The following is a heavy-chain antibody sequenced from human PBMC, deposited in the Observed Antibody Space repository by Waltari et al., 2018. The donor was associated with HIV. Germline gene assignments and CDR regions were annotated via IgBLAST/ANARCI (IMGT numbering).Heavy chain of an antibody. J-gene: IGHJ4*02. CDR3: ARRGYCSSISCYRPRYFDY. CDR1: GGSISGRSDY. CDR2: IYYSGST. Sequence: QLQLQEAGPGLVKPSETLSLTCAVSGGSISGRSDYCGWIRPPPGKGLEWIGNIYYSGSTYYNPSLKSRVTISVDTSKNQFSLKLSSVTAADTAVYYCARRGYCSSISCYRPRYFDYWGQGTLVTVSS. V-gene: IGHV4-39*01. D-gene: IGHD2-2*01.